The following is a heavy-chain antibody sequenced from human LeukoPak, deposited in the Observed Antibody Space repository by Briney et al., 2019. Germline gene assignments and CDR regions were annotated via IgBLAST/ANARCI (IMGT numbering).Heavy chain of an antibody. J-gene: IGHJ6*02. CDR3: ARDLITIFGVVITRYGMDV. D-gene: IGHD3-3*01. CDR2: ISAYNGNT. Sequence: ASVKVSCKASGYTFTSYGISWVRQAPGQGLEWMGWISAYNGNTNYAQKLQGRVTMTTVTSTSTAYMELRSLRSDDTAVYYCARDLITIFGVVITRYGMDVWGQGTRVTVSS. CDR1: GYTFTSYG. V-gene: IGHV1-18*01.